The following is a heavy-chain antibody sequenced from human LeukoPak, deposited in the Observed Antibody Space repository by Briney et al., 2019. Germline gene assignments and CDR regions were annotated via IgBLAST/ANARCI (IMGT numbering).Heavy chain of an antibody. D-gene: IGHD3-22*01. CDR2: ISDSGST. Sequence: SETLSLTCVVSGGSLSTHHWSWIRQSPGRGLEWLGYISDSGSTNYNPSLKSRVTISVDTSKNQFSLMLSSVTAADTAVYYCARGYDSSAYYPFNYWGQGTLVTVSS. V-gene: IGHV4-59*11. J-gene: IGHJ4*02. CDR3: ARGYDSSAYYPFNY. CDR1: GGSLSTHH.